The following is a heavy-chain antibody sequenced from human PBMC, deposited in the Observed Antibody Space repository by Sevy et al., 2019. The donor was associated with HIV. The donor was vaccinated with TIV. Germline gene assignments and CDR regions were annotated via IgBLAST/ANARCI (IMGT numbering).Heavy chain of an antibody. CDR3: ARDVTGNYYVDY. CDR2: INPSEGNR. V-gene: IGHV1-18*01. CDR1: GYTFTDYG. D-gene: IGHD1-26*01. Sequence: ASVKVSCKTSGYTFTDYGIGWVRQAPGQGLDWVSWINPSEGNRNYAQRLQGRVTMTTDTSTSTAYMELWSLRSDDTAIYYCARDVTGNYYVDYWGQGTLVTVSS. J-gene: IGHJ4*02.